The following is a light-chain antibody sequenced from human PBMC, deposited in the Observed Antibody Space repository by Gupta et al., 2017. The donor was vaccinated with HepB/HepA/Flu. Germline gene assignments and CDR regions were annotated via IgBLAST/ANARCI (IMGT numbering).Light chain of an antibody. Sequence: DIQLIQSPSFLSASVGDRVTITCRASQGIISYLAWYQQKPGKAPKLLIYAASTLQSGVPSRFSGSGSGTEFTLTISSLQPEDFATYYCQQFNSYPPYTFGQGTKLEIK. V-gene: IGKV1-9*01. CDR3: QQFNSYPPYT. CDR2: AAS. J-gene: IGKJ2*01. CDR1: QGIISY.